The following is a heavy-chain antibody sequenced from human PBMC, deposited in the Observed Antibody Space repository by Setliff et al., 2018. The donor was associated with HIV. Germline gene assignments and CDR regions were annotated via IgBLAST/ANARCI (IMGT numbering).Heavy chain of an antibody. J-gene: IGHJ3*02. Sequence: ASVKVSCKVSGYTLTELSIHWVRQAPGKGLEWMGGFDPEYDKTFYAQKFQGRVTMSEDTSTDTAYMELTILRSEDTAVYYCATRAYDSSGYLRSRVSGAAFDIWGQGTMVTVSS. CDR3: ATRAYDSSGYLRSRVSGAAFDI. CDR2: FDPEYDKT. D-gene: IGHD3-22*01. CDR1: GYTLTELS. V-gene: IGHV1-24*01.